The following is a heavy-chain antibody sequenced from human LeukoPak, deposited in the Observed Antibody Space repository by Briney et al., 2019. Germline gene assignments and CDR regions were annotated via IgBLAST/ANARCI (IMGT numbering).Heavy chain of an antibody. D-gene: IGHD2/OR15-2a*01. CDR1: EYTFTGYY. Sequence: ASVKVSCKTSEYTFTGYYMHWVRQAPGQGLEWMGWINPYKGNTNYAQKFQGRVSMTADTSTSTAYMELRSLRSDDTAMYYCARDRSMIPDAFDVWGRGTMVTVSS. CDR2: INPYKGNT. V-gene: IGHV1-18*04. J-gene: IGHJ3*01. CDR3: ARDRSMIPDAFDV.